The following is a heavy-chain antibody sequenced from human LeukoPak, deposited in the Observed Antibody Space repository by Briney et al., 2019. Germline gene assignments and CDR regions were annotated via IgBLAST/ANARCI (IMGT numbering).Heavy chain of an antibody. Sequence: PGGSLRLSCAASGFTFSAYAMNWVRQAPGKGLEWVSYITSSSNTIYYADSVKGRFTISRDNAKNTLHVQMNGLRAEDTAVYYCAREASQDYFDYWGQGTLVTVSS. CDR1: GFTFSAYA. CDR2: ITSSSNTI. V-gene: IGHV3-48*04. J-gene: IGHJ4*02. CDR3: AREASQDYFDY.